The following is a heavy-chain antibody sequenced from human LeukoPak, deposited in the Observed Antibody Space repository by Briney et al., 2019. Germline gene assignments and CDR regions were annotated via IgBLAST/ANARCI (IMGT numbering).Heavy chain of an antibody. J-gene: IGHJ4*02. D-gene: IGHD1-26*01. CDR2: IGGDGRGK. CDR1: GFTFSDYA. CDR3: ARRVGGTPDY. V-gene: IGHV3-23*01. Sequence: GGSLRLSCAASGFTFSDYAVTWVRQAPGEGLEWVSAIGGDGRGKDYADSVKGRFIISRDNSKNTVFLQMNSLRAEDTALYYCARRVGGTPDYWGLGTLVTVSS.